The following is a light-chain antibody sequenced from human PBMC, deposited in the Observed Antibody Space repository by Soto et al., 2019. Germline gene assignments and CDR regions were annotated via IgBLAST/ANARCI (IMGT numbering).Light chain of an antibody. J-gene: IGKJ1*01. CDR3: LQNYNVPPWI. CDR1: QSISNY. Sequence: DIQMTQSPSSLSASVGDRVTITCRASQSISNYLDWYQLKPGKAPKLLIYAASSLQSGVPSRFSGSGSGTDFTLTSSSLQAEDFATYDRLQNYNVPPWIFGHGTKVEIK. V-gene: IGKV1-39*01. CDR2: AAS.